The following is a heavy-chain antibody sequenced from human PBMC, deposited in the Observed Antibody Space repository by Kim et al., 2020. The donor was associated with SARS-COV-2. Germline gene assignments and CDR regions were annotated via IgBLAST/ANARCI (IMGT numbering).Heavy chain of an antibody. CDR1: GGSFSGYY. CDR2: INHSGST. CDR3: ARGLRYFDWLLSSRRGGWFDP. J-gene: IGHJ5*02. D-gene: IGHD3-9*01. Sequence: SETLSLTCAVYGGSFSGYYWSWIRQPPGKGLEWIGEINHSGSTNYNPSLKSRVTISVDTSKNQFSLKLSSVTAADTAVYYCARGLRYFDWLLSSRRGGWFDPWGQGTLVTVSS. V-gene: IGHV4-34*01.